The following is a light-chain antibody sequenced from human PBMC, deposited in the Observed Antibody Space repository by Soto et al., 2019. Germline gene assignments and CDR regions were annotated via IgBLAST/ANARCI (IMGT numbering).Light chain of an antibody. V-gene: IGLV2-14*01. Sequence: QSALTQPASVSGSPGQSITISCTGTSSDVGDYNYVSWYQQHPGKAPKLMIYDVSNRPSGVSNRSSGSKSGSTASLTISGLQAEDEADYYCSSYTSSTTRVFGTGTKLTVL. CDR1: SSDVGDYNY. J-gene: IGLJ1*01. CDR3: SSYTSSTTRV. CDR2: DVS.